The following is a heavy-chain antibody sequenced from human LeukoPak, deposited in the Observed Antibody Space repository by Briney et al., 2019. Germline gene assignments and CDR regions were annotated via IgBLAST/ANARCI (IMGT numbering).Heavy chain of an antibody. D-gene: IGHD3-22*01. V-gene: IGHV3-11*05. J-gene: IGHJ2*01. CDR1: GFTFSDYY. CDR2: ISSSSSYT. Sequence: PGGSLRLSCAASGFTFSDYYMSWIRQGPGKGLEWVSYISSSSSYTNYADSVKGRFTISRDNAKNSLYLQMNSLRAEDTAVYYCARDGYYYYDRGYFDLWGRGTLVTVSS. CDR3: ARDGYYYYDRGYFDL.